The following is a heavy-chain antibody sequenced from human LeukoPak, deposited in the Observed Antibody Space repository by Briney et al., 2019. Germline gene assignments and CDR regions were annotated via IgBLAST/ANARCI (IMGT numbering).Heavy chain of an antibody. CDR3: AKAGIVAAGPYYYYYYMDV. V-gene: IGHV3-23*01. D-gene: IGHD6-13*01. J-gene: IGHJ6*03. Sequence: GGSLRLSCAASGFTFSSYAMSWVRQAPGKGLEWVSAISGSGGSTYYADSVKGRFTISRDNSKNTPYLQMNSLRAEDTAVYYCAKAGIVAAGPYYYYYYMDVWGKGTTVTVSS. CDR2: ISGSGGST. CDR1: GFTFSSYA.